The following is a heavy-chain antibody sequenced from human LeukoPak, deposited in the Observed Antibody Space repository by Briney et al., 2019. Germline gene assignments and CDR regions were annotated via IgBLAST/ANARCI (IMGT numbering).Heavy chain of an antibody. CDR2: INPNSGGT. V-gene: IGHV1-2*02. D-gene: IGHD3-3*01. Sequence: ASVKVSCKASGYTFTGYYMHWVRQAPGQGLEWMGWINPNSGGTNYAQKFQGRVTMTRDTSISTAYMELSRLRSDDTAVYYCARATTFWSGYYNWFDPWGQGTLVTVSS. CDR3: ARATTFWSGYYNWFDP. J-gene: IGHJ5*02. CDR1: GYTFTGYY.